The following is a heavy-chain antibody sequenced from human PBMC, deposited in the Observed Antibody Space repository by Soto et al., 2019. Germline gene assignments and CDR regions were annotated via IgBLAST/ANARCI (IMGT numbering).Heavy chain of an antibody. CDR3: GRGPTTVTHFDY. D-gene: IGHD4-17*01. J-gene: IGHJ4*02. Sequence: GGSLRLSCAASGFTFSSYSMNWVRQAPGKGLEWVSSISSSSSYIYYADSVKGRFTISRDNAKNSLYLQMNSLRAEDTAVYYCGRGPTTVTHFDYWGQGTLVTVSS. CDR1: GFTFSSYS. V-gene: IGHV3-21*01. CDR2: ISSSSSYI.